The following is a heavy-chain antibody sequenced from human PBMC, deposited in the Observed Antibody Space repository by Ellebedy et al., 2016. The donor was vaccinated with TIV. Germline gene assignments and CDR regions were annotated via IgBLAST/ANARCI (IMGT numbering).Heavy chain of an antibody. J-gene: IGHJ4*02. CDR2: VSKSGATI. D-gene: IGHD5-24*01. V-gene: IGHV3-48*03. Sequence: GESLKISCEASGFTISSYEMNWFRQAPGKGQEWVSYVSKSGATIHYADSVRGRFTISRDNAKNSLYLQMNSLRAEDTAVNYCAREVSGLQFLDHWGQGTLVTVSS. CDR3: AREVSGLQFLDH. CDR1: GFTISSYE.